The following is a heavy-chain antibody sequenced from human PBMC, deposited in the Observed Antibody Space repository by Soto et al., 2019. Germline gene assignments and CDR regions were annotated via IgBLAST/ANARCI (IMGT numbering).Heavy chain of an antibody. V-gene: IGHV3-74*01. J-gene: IGHJ4*02. Sequence: GGSLRLSCSASGFTFSSYWMHWVRQAPGKGLVWVSRINSDGSSTSYADSVKGRFTISRDNDKNTLYLQMNSLRAEDTAVYYCARASLYYCSVINDYWGQGTLVTVSS. CDR2: INSDGSST. CDR1: GFTFSSYW. D-gene: IGHD3-10*01. CDR3: ARASLYYCSVINDY.